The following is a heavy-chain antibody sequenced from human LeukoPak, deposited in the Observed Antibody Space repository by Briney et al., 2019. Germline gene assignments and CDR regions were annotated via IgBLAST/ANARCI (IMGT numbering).Heavy chain of an antibody. Sequence: SETLSLTCTVSGGSISSSSYYWGWIRQPPGKGLEWIGSIYYSGSTNYNPSLKSRVTISVDTSKNQFSLKLRSVTAADTAVYYCARHGPDSLDRFTIFGVVLSAFDIWGQGTMVTVSS. V-gene: IGHV4-61*05. CDR2: IYYSGST. CDR1: GGSISSSSYY. D-gene: IGHD3-3*01. J-gene: IGHJ3*02. CDR3: ARHGPDSLDRFTIFGVVLSAFDI.